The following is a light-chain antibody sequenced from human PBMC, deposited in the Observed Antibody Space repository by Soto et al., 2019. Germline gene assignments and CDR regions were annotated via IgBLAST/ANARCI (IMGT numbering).Light chain of an antibody. V-gene: IGLV1-40*01. Sequence: QSVLTQPPSVSGSPGQRVTISCTGSSSNIGARYDVHWYQQLPGTAPKLLIFDDSIRPSGVPDRFSASTSGTSAFLAITVLQAEDEADYYCQSYDTSLRGSVFGGGTKVTVL. CDR1: SSNIGARYD. CDR3: QSYDTSLRGSV. CDR2: DDS. J-gene: IGLJ3*02.